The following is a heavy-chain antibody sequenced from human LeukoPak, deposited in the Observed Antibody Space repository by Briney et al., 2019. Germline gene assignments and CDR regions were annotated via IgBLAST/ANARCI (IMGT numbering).Heavy chain of an antibody. Sequence: SETLSLTCTVSGGSISSSSYYWGWTRQPPGKGLEWIGSIYYSGSTYYNPSLKSRVIISVDTSKNQFSLKLSSVTAADTAVYYCAGQTGYSYDTWGQGTLVTVSS. J-gene: IGHJ5*02. CDR2: IYYSGST. CDR3: AGQTGYSYDT. V-gene: IGHV4-39*01. CDR1: GGSISSSSYY. D-gene: IGHD5-18*01.